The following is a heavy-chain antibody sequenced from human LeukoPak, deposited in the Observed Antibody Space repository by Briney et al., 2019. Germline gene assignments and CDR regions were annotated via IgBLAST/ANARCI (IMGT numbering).Heavy chain of an antibody. J-gene: IGHJ4*02. CDR1: GSTFSSHT. V-gene: IGHV1-69*02. CDR3: ARVRDYSNSPALFDY. CDR2: IIPILGIA. D-gene: IGHD4-11*01. Sequence: ASVKVSCKASGSTFSSHTISWVRQAPGQGLEWMGRIIPILGIANYAQKFQGRVTITADKSTSTAYMELSSLRSEDTAVYYCARVRDYSNSPALFDYWGQGTLVTVSS.